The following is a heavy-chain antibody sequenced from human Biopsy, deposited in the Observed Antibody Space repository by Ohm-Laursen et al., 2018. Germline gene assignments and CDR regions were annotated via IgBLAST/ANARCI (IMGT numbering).Heavy chain of an antibody. J-gene: IGHJ2*01. Sequence: TLSLTCAVSGDSISSYYWGWIRQPPGKGLEWIGYVHYTGITDYNHSLQSRVTISVDTSKNHFSLRLRSVTPADTAIYYCARDRGYYSDRTVPGYFDLWGRGTLVTVSS. V-gene: IGHV4-59*01. CDR1: GDSISSYY. D-gene: IGHD3-22*01. CDR2: VHYTGIT. CDR3: ARDRGYYSDRTVPGYFDL.